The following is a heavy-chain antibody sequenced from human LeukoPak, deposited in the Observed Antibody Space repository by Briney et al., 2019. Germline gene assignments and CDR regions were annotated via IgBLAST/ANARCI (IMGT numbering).Heavy chain of an antibody. D-gene: IGHD3-9*01. CDR3: ARGIVYYDVLTGYDP. CDR1: GYSFTDYW. J-gene: IGHJ5*02. CDR2: IYPSDSDT. V-gene: IGHV5-51*01. Sequence: GESLKISCQASGYSFTDYWIGWVRQMPGKGLEWMGIIYPSDSDTRYSPSFQGQVTMSADKSISTAYLQWSSLKASDTAMYYCARGIVYYDVLTGYDPWGQGTQVTVSS.